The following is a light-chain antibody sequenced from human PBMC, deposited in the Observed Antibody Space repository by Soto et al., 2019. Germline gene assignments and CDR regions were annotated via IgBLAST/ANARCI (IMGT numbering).Light chain of an antibody. CDR3: AAWDDSLNGRGV. J-gene: IGLJ1*01. CDR2: SNN. CDR1: SSNIGSNT. V-gene: IGLV1-44*01. Sequence: QSVLTQPPSASGTPGQRVTISCSGSSSNIGSNTVTWYQQLPGTAPKLLIYSNNQRPSGVPDRFSGSKSGTSASLAISGLQSEDEAHYYCAAWDDSLNGRGVFGTGTKLTVL.